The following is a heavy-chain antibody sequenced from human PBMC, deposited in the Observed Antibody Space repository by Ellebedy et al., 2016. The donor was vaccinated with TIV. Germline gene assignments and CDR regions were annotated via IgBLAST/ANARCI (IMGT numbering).Heavy chain of an antibody. J-gene: IGHJ4*02. CDR1: GGSVSSGSYY. V-gene: IGHV4-61*01. D-gene: IGHD2-21*01. Sequence: SETLSLTXTVSGGSVSSGSYYWSWIRQPPGKGLEWIGYIYYSGSTNDNPSLKSRVTISVDTSKNQFSLKLSSVTAADTAVYYCARDLGVSDYWGQGTLVTVSS. CDR2: IYYSGST. CDR3: ARDLGVSDY.